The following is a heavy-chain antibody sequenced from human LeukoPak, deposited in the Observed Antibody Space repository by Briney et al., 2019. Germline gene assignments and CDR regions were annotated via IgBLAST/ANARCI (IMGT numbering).Heavy chain of an antibody. D-gene: IGHD1-26*01. V-gene: IGHV4-34*01. CDR3: ASGLVEGFDY. Sequence: ETLSLTCAVYGGSFSGYYWSLIRQPPGKGLEWIGEITHSGITNYNPSLKSRVPISVDTSKNQFSLKLSSVTAAGTAVYYCASGLVEGFDYWGQGTLVTVSS. CDR1: GGSFSGYY. CDR2: ITHSGIT. J-gene: IGHJ4*02.